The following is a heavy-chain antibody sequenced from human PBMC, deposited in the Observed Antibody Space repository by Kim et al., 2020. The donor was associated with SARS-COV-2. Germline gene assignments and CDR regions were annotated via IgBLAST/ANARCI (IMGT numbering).Heavy chain of an antibody. Sequence: SVKVSCKASGGTFSSYAISWVRQAPGQGLEWMGGIIPIFGTANYAQKFQGRVTITADESTSTAYMELSSLRSEDTAVYYCARAAFPGKAPPGTLEPWGQGTLVTVSS. CDR3: ARAAFPGKAPPGTLEP. CDR2: IIPIFGTA. V-gene: IGHV1-69*13. CDR1: GGTFSSYA. D-gene: IGHD1-7*01. J-gene: IGHJ5*02.